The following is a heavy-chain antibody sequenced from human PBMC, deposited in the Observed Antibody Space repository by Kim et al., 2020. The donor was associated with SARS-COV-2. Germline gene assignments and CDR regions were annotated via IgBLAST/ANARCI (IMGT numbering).Heavy chain of an antibody. D-gene: IGHD6-19*01. J-gene: IGHJ5*02. V-gene: IGHV3-53*01. CDR3: ARVVARRGWRSWFDP. Sequence: GGSLRLSCAASGFTVSDNYMSWVRQAPGKGLEWVSVIHSGGSTYNTDSVKGRFTISRDNSKNTVLLQMNSLRVEDTAVYYCARVVARRGWRSWFDPWGQG. CDR2: IHSGGST. CDR1: GFTVSDNY.